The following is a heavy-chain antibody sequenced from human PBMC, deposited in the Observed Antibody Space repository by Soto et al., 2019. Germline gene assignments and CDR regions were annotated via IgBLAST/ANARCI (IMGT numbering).Heavy chain of an antibody. CDR3: ARGRYFATTHRHCWYFDF. Sequence: QVELMQSGPEVKSPGTSVKVSCKASGYTFITSGINWVRQTPGQALEWVGWISPANGDKKYAQKFKDRVSLTSETSTDTVYMELTNLRSDDTAVYFCARGRYFATTHRHCWYFDFWCRGTPGTVSS. V-gene: IGHV1-18*01. D-gene: IGHD1-1*01. CDR1: GYTFITSG. J-gene: IGHJ2*01. CDR2: ISPANGDK.